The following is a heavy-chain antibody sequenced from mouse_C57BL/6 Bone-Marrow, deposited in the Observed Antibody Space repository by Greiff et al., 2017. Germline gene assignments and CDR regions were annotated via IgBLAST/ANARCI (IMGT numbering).Heavy chain of an antibody. CDR1: GYTFTSYW. D-gene: IGHD3-2*02. Sequence: QVQLQQPGAELVKPGASVKVSCKASGYTFTSYWMHWVKQRPGQGLEWIGRIHPSGSDTNYNHKFKGKATLTVDKSSSTAYMQLSSLTSEDSAVYYCAIEPQTAHPQCDWGHGTTLTVAS. CDR3: AIEPQTAHPQCD. CDR2: IHPSGSDT. J-gene: IGHJ2*01. V-gene: IGHV1-74*01.